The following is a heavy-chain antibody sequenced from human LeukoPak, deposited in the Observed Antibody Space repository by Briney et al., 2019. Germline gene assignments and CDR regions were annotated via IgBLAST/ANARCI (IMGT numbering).Heavy chain of an antibody. CDR1: GDSVSSNSAA. V-gene: IGHV6-1*01. CDR2: TYYRSKWSN. D-gene: IGHD2-15*01. Sequence: SQTLSLTCAISGDSVSSNSAAWNWIRQSPSRGLEWLGRTYYRSKWSNDYAVSVKSRITINPDTSQNQYSLQLNSLTPEDTAVYYCARAPIGGWYFDLWGRGTLVTVSS. J-gene: IGHJ2*01. CDR3: ARAPIGGWYFDL.